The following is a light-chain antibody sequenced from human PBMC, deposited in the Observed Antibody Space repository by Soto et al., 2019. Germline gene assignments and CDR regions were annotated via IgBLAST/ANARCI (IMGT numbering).Light chain of an antibody. V-gene: IGKV1-9*01. CDR1: QGVIRT. CDR3: QQLNTYPVT. Sequence: IQLTQSPSPLSASGGDGVTITGRASQGVIRTLSWYQQKPGRPPFLLISAASTLQSGVPARFSGSGSGTDFTLSITSLQPEDFATYYCQQLNTYPVTFGGGTKVEIK. J-gene: IGKJ4*01. CDR2: AAS.